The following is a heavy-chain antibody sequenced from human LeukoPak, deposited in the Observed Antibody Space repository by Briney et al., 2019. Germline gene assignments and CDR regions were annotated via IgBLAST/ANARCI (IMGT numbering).Heavy chain of an antibody. CDR1: AGSINSYY. D-gene: IGHD3-10*01. CDR3: ARWGFGPLDY. Sequence: SSETLSLTCTVSGGTVSAGSINSYYWSWIRQPPGKGPEWIGYIYYSGSTNYNPSLKSRVTISVDTSKNQFSLKVSSVTAADTAVYYCARWGFGPLDYWGQGTLVTVSS. V-gene: IGHV4-59*01. J-gene: IGHJ4*02. CDR2: IYYSGST.